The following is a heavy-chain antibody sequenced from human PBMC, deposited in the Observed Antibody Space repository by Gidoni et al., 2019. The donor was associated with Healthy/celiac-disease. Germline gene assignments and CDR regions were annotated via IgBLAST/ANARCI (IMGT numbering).Heavy chain of an antibody. V-gene: IGHV4-61*02. CDR2: IYTSGSS. CDR3: ARGYSYGPSLGNWFDP. J-gene: IGHJ5*02. CDR1: GGSISSGRYY. Sequence: QVQLQESGPGLVKPSQTLSLTCTVSGGSISSGRYYWSWIRQPAGKGLEWIGRIYTSGSSNYNPSLKSRVTISVDTSKNQFSLKLSSVTAADTAVYYCARGYSYGPSLGNWFDPWGQGTLVTVSS. D-gene: IGHD5-18*01.